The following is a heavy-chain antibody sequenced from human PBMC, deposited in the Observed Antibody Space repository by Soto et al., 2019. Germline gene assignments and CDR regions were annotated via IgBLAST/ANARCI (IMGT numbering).Heavy chain of an antibody. V-gene: IGHV3-30*03. CDR3: ATGGSSTSLLRPTFDY. Sequence: GGSLRLSCAASGFTFSSYGMHWVRQAPGKGLEWVAVISYDGSNKYYADSVKGRFTISRDNSKNTLYLQMNSLRAEDTAVYYCATGGSSTSLLRPTFDYWGQGTLVTVSS. J-gene: IGHJ4*02. CDR2: ISYDGSNK. D-gene: IGHD2-2*01. CDR1: GFTFSSYG.